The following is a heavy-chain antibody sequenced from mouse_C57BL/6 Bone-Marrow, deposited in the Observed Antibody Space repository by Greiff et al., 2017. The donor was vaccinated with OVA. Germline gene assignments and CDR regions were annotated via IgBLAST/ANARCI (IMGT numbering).Heavy chain of an antibody. V-gene: IGHV5-9-1*02. CDR2: ISSGGDYT. D-gene: IGHD1-1*01. CDR3: TRDGYGNAY. Sequence: EVKLVESGGDLVKPGGSLKLSCAASGFTFSSYAMSWVRQTPEKRLEWVAYISSGGDYTYYADTVKGRFTISRDNARNTLYLQMSSLKSEDTAMYYCTRDGYGNAYWGQGTLVTVSA. J-gene: IGHJ3*01. CDR1: GFTFSSYA.